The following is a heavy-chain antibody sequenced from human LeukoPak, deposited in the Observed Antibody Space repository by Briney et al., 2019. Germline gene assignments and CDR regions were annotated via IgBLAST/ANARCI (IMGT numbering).Heavy chain of an antibody. J-gene: IGHJ6*02. Sequence: ASVKVSCKASGGTFSSYAISWVRQAPGQGLEWMGRIIPILGIANYAQKLQGRVTITADKSTSTAYMELSSLRSEDTAVYYCARDLGPPDYSNYEFLDYYGMDVWGQGTTVTVSS. D-gene: IGHD4-11*01. CDR1: GGTFSSYA. CDR2: IIPILGIA. CDR3: ARDLGPPDYSNYEFLDYYGMDV. V-gene: IGHV1-69*04.